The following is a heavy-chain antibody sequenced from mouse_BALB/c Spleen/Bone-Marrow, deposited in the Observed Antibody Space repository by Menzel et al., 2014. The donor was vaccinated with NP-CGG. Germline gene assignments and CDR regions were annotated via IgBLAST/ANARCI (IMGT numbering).Heavy chain of an antibody. Sequence: VQLQQSGAELARPGASVKMSCKASGCTFTSYTMHWVKQRPGQGLEWIGYFNPSSGYTNYNQKFKDKATLTADKSSSTAYMQLSSLTSEDSAVYYCARERNWDSFAYWGQGTLVTVSA. D-gene: IGHD4-1*01. CDR1: GCTFTSYT. CDR3: ARERNWDSFAY. CDR2: FNPSSGYT. J-gene: IGHJ3*01. V-gene: IGHV1-4*01.